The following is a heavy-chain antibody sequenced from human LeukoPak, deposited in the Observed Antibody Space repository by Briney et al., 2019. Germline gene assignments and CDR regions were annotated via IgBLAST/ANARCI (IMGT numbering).Heavy chain of an antibody. CDR2: INPNSGGT. CDR3: ARDWRGIMITFGGVIDTVFDY. V-gene: IGHV1-2*02. J-gene: IGHJ4*02. CDR1: GYTFASYY. D-gene: IGHD3-16*02. Sequence: GASVKVSCKASGYTFASYYMHWVRQAPGQGLEWMGWINPNSGGTNYAQKFQGRVTMTRDTSISTAYMELSRLRSDDTAVYYCARDWRGIMITFGGVIDTVFDYWGQGTLVTVSS.